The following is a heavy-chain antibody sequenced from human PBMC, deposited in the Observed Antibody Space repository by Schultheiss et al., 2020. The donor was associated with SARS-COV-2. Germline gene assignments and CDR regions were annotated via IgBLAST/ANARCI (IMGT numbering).Heavy chain of an antibody. CDR2: IYYSGST. J-gene: IGHJ6*02. CDR3: ARDEDYGGRNYYYYGMDV. V-gene: IGHV4-59*12. CDR1: GGSISSYY. D-gene: IGHD4-23*01. Sequence: SETLSLTCTVSGGSISSYYWSWIRQPPGKGLEWIGYIYYSGSTNYNPSLKSRVTISVDTSKTQFSLKLSSVTAADTAVYYCARDEDYGGRNYYYYGMDVWGQGTTVTVSS.